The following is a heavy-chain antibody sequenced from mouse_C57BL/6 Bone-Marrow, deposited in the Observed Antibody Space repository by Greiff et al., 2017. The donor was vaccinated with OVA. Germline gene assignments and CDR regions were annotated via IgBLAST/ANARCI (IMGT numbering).Heavy chain of an antibody. J-gene: IGHJ3*01. CDR2: IWSGGST. CDR3: ARKDGYDGAWFAY. Sequence: VKLKQSGPGLVQPSQSLSITCTVSGFSLTSYGVHWVRQSPGTGLEWLGVIWSGGSTDYNAAFISRLSISKDNSKSQVFFKMNSLQADDTAIYYCARKDGYDGAWFAYWGQGTLVTVSA. V-gene: IGHV2-2*01. D-gene: IGHD2-2*01. CDR1: GFSLTSYG.